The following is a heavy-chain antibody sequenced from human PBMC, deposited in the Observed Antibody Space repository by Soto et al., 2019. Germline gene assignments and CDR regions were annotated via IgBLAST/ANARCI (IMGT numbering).Heavy chain of an antibody. V-gene: IGHV1-8*01. Sequence: DSVKVSCKASGYTFTSYYINWVRQATGQGLEWMGWMNPNSGNTGYAQKFQGRVTMTRNTSISTAYMELSSLRPEDTAVYYCARGYDFWSGYYEDYYYMDVWGKGTTVTVSS. J-gene: IGHJ6*03. D-gene: IGHD3-3*01. CDR2: MNPNSGNT. CDR1: GYTFTSYY. CDR3: ARGYDFWSGYYEDYYYMDV.